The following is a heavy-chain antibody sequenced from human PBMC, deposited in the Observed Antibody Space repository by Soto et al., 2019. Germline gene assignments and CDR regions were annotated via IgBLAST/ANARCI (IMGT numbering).Heavy chain of an antibody. Sequence: GESLKISCKGSGYSFTSYWIGWVRQMPGKGLEWMGIIYPGDSDTRYSPSFQGQVTISADKSISTAYLQWSSLKASDTATYYCARLYYDSSGYEYYFDYWGQGTLVTVSS. CDR1: GYSFTSYW. V-gene: IGHV5-51*01. D-gene: IGHD3-22*01. CDR3: ARLYYDSSGYEYYFDY. CDR2: IYPGDSDT. J-gene: IGHJ4*02.